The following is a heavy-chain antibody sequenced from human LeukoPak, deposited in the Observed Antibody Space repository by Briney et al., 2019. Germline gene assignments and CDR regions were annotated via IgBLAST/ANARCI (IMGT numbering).Heavy chain of an antibody. CDR2: ISYDGSNK. J-gene: IGHJ4*02. CDR1: GFTFSSYA. V-gene: IGHV3-30-3*01. Sequence: PRRSLRLSCAAPGFTFSSYAMHWVRQAPGKGLEWVAVISYDGSNKYYADSVKGRFTISRDNSKNTLYLQMNSLRAEDTAVYYCARARPYDYVWGSYSYWGQGTLVTVSS. CDR3: ARARPYDYVWGSYSY. D-gene: IGHD3-16*01.